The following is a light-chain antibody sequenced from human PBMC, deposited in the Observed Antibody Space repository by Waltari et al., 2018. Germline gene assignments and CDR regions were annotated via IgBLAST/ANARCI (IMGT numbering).Light chain of an antibody. Sequence: SYELPQPPSVSVAPGQTARITCGGSKFGSKNAPWYQHKPGPAPVLVVYDDGDRPSGIPERFSGSNSGNTAALTISRVDAGDEAEYYCQVWDSGSNHYVFGTVTKVTVL. J-gene: IGLJ1*01. CDR1: KFGSKN. CDR3: QVWDSGSNHYV. CDR2: DDG. V-gene: IGLV3-21*02.